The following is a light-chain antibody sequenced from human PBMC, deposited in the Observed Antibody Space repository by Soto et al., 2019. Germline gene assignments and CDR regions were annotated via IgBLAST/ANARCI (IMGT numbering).Light chain of an antibody. Sequence: DIQMTQSPSTLSASVGDRVTITCRASQSISNWLAWYQQEPGKAPKLLIYRASSLESGVPSRFSGSATATEFPLPISRLQPDAFATYYCQQYSTYWTFGQGTKVEIK. J-gene: IGKJ1*01. CDR3: QQYSTYWT. CDR1: QSISNW. CDR2: RAS. V-gene: IGKV1-5*03.